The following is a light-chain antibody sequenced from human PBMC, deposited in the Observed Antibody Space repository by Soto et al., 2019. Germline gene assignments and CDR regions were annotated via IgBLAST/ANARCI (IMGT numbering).Light chain of an antibody. V-gene: IGKV1-5*03. Sequence: DIQMTQSPSTLSASVGDRVTITCRASQSISSWLAWYQQKPGKAPKLLIYKASSLESGVPSRFSGSESGTEFTLTIDILQPDDVAIYYCQQYNSSPYTFGHGTKREIK. CDR2: KAS. J-gene: IGKJ2*01. CDR1: QSISSW. CDR3: QQYNSSPYT.